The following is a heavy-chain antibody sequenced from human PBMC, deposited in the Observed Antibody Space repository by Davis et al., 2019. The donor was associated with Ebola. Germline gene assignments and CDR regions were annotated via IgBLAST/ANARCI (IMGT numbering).Heavy chain of an antibody. Sequence: GESLKISCAASGFTFSSYAMSWVRQAPGKGLEWVSAISGSGGSTYYADSVKGRFTISRDNAKNSLYLQMNSLRAEDTAVYYCARGFLEWLHNWFDPWGQGTLVTVSS. D-gene: IGHD3-3*01. CDR3: ARGFLEWLHNWFDP. V-gene: IGHV3-23*01. J-gene: IGHJ5*02. CDR1: GFTFSSYA. CDR2: ISGSGGST.